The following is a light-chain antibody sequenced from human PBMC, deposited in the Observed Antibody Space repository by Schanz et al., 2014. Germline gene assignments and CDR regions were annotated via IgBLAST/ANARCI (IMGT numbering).Light chain of an antibody. CDR1: SSDVGSYNL. CDR2: EDT. CDR3: AAWDDSLNGHVV. J-gene: IGLJ2*01. V-gene: IGLV2-14*02. Sequence: QSALTQPASVSGSPGQSITVSCTGTSSDVGSYNLVSWYQQHPGKAPKLMIYEDTQRPSGVSNRFSGSKSGNTASLTVSGLQAEDEAHYYCAAWDDSLNGHVVFGGGTKLTVL.